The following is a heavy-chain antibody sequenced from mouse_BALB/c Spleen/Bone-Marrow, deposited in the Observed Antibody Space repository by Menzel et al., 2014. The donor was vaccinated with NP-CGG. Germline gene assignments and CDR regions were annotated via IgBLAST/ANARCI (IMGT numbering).Heavy chain of an antibody. CDR3: ARWGTTVVDAMDY. D-gene: IGHD1-1*01. V-gene: IGHV1S56*01. CDR2: IYPGNVNA. J-gene: IGHJ4*01. Sequence: VQLPQSGPELVKPGASVRISCKASGYTFTSYSIHWVKQRPGQGLERIGWIYPGNVNAKYNEKFKGKATLTADKSSSQAYMKHSSLTSEDSAGDFCARWGTTVVDAMDYGGQGTSGTGSS. CDR1: GYTFTSYS.